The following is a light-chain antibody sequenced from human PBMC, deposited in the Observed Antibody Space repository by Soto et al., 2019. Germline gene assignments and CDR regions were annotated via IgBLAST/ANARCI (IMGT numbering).Light chain of an antibody. CDR2: WAS. V-gene: IGKV4-1*01. Sequence: DIVMTQSPDSLAVSLGERATINCKFSQSVLYCSNSKNYLAWYQQKPGQPPKLLIYWASTRESGVPDRFSGSGSGTDFTLTISNLQAEDVAVYYCQQYYSTPSWTFGQGTKVEIK. CDR3: QQYYSTPSWT. J-gene: IGKJ1*01. CDR1: QSVLYCSNSKNY.